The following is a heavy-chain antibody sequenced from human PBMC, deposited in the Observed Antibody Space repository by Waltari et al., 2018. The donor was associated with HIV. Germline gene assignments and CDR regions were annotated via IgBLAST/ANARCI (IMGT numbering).Heavy chain of an antibody. V-gene: IGHV1-58*01. CDR3: AAGGDYYDSSGSLPLLGY. Sequence: QMQLVQSGPEVKKPGTSVKVSCKASGFTFTSSAVQWVRHARGHRLEWIGWIGVGSGNTNDAQKVQERVTITRDMATSTAYMELSSLRSEDTAVYYCAAGGDYYDSSGSLPLLGYWGQGTLVTVSS. CDR2: IGVGSGNT. CDR1: GFTFTSSA. J-gene: IGHJ4*02. D-gene: IGHD3-22*01.